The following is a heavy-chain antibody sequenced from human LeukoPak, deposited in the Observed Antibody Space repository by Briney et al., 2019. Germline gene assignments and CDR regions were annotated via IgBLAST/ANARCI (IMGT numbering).Heavy chain of an antibody. V-gene: IGHV3-15*01. D-gene: IGHD3-22*01. Sequence: GSLRLSCAVSGLTLSNVWMSWVRQAPEKGLEWVGRIKSKSAGGTTDFAAPVKGRFTISRDDSKNTLYLQMNSLTSEDTAVYYCAQGSGQYYEYWGQGTLVTVSS. J-gene: IGHJ4*02. CDR3: AQGSGQYYEY. CDR1: GLTLSNVW. CDR2: IKSKSAGGTT.